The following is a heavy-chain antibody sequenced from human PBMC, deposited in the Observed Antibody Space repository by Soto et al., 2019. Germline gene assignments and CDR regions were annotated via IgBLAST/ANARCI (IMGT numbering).Heavy chain of an antibody. CDR2: INHSGST. V-gene: IGHV4-34*01. CDR1: GGSFSGYY. Sequence: SETLSLSCAVCGGSFSGYYWSGIRQPPGKGLEWIGEINHSGSTNYNPSLKSRVTISVDTSKNQFSLKLSSVTAADTAVYYCARGLKAVAGTVIDYWGQGTLVTVSS. J-gene: IGHJ4*02. D-gene: IGHD6-19*01. CDR3: ARGLKAVAGTVIDY.